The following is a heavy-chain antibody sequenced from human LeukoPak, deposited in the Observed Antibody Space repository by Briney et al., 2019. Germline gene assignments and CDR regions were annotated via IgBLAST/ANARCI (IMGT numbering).Heavy chain of an antibody. CDR1: GFTFSTFW. V-gene: IGHV3-74*01. CDR3: AKVIYSNYGYFDY. J-gene: IGHJ4*01. CDR2: IHADASRA. Sequence: PGGSLRLSCATSGFTFSTFWMHWVRQAPGKGLVWVARIHADASRAVYGDAVQGRFTISRDNARNSLYLQMNSLRAEDTAVYYCAKVIYSNYGYFDYWGQGTLVTVSS. D-gene: IGHD4-11*01.